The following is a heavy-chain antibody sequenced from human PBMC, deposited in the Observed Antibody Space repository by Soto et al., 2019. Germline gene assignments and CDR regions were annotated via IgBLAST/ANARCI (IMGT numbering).Heavy chain of an antibody. CDR1: GGTFSSYA. J-gene: IGHJ3*02. V-gene: IGHV1-69*13. CDR2: IIPIFGTA. Sequence: SVKVSCKASGGTFSSYAVSWVRQAPGQGLEWMGGIIPIFGTANYAQKFQGRVTITADESTSTAYMELSSLRSEDTAVYYCARKTLGAFDIWGQGTMVTVSS. CDR3: ARKTLGAFDI.